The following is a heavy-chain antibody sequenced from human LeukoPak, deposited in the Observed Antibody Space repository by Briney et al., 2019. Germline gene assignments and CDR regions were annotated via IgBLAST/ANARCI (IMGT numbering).Heavy chain of an antibody. CDR2: IYTSGST. J-gene: IGHJ4*02. CDR1: GVSVSSYY. CDR3: ARGDTIFGVTHPLDY. V-gene: IGHV4-4*07. D-gene: IGHD3-3*01. Sequence: SETLSLTCTVSGVSVSSYYWSWIRQPAGKGLEWIGHIYTSGSTNYNPSLKSRVTMSVDTSKNQFSLKLTSVTAADTAVYYCARGDTIFGVTHPLDYWGQGTLVTVSS.